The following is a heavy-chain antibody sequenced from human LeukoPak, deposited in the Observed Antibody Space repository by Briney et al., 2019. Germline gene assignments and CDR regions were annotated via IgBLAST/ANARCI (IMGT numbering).Heavy chain of an antibody. Sequence: PGGSLRLSCAASGFTFSSYGMSWVRQAPGKGLEWVSAISGSGGSTYYADSVKGRFTISRDNSKNTLYLQMNSLRAEDTAVYYCARRGGGYYGSGLDYWGQGTLVTVSS. CDR1: GFTFSSYG. D-gene: IGHD3-10*01. CDR3: ARRGGGYYGSGLDY. J-gene: IGHJ4*02. V-gene: IGHV3-23*01. CDR2: ISGSGGST.